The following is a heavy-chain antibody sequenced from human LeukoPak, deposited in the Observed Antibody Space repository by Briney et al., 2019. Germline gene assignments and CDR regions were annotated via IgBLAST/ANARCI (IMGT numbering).Heavy chain of an antibody. Sequence: GGSLRLSCAASGFTISSHWMHWVRQAPGTGLVWISRINTDGSSTIYAESVKGRFTISRDNAKDTLYLQMNSLRAEDTAVYYCARGRTGYYFDYWGQGSLVTVSS. CDR3: ARGRTGYYFDY. CDR1: GFTISSHW. J-gene: IGHJ4*02. CDR2: INTDGSST. D-gene: IGHD2-8*02. V-gene: IGHV3-74*01.